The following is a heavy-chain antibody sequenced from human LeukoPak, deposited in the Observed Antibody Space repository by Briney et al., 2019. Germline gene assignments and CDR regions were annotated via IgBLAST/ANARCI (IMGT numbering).Heavy chain of an antibody. D-gene: IGHD5-12*01. CDR1: GGSISSSNW. V-gene: IGHV4-4*02. CDR3: ARTSAYGGYDYPYYFDY. J-gene: IGHJ4*02. CDR2: IYHSGST. Sequence: PSETLSLTCAVSGGSISSSNWWSWVRQPPGKGLERIGEIYHSGSTNYNPSLKSRVTISVDKSKNQFSLKLSSVTAADTAVYYCARTSAYGGYDYPYYFDYWGQGTLVTVSS.